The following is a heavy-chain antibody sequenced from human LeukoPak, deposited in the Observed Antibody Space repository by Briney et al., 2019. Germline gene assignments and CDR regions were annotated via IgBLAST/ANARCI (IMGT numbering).Heavy chain of an antibody. V-gene: IGHV3-23*01. Sequence: PGGSLRLSCAASGFTISSYAMSWARQAPGKGLEWVSAISGSGGSTYYADSVKGRFTISRDNSKNTLYLQMNSLRAEDTAVYYCAKDDTMIVVVIISFDYWGQGTLVTVSS. D-gene: IGHD3-22*01. CDR3: AKDDTMIVVVIISFDY. J-gene: IGHJ4*02. CDR1: GFTISSYA. CDR2: ISGSGGST.